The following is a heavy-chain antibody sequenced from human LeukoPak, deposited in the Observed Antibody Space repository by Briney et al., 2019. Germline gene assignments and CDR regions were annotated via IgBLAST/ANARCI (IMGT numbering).Heavy chain of an antibody. J-gene: IGHJ4*02. V-gene: IGHV3-11*04. CDR1: GFIFCDYY. Sequence: GGSLRLSCTASGFIFCDYYMGWVRQAPGRGLEWISYISKSGTWIRYADSVKGRFIVSRDNSKNTLYLQMNSLRAEDTAVYYCAKGRRYYYDSSGYYQTFGYWGQGTLVTVSS. CDR3: AKGRRYYYDSSGYYQTFGY. CDR2: ISKSGTWI. D-gene: IGHD3-22*01.